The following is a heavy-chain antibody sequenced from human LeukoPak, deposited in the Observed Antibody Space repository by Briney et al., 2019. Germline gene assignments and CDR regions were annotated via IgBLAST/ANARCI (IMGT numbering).Heavy chain of an antibody. J-gene: IGHJ4*02. D-gene: IGHD2-2*01. CDR1: GYTFTGYF. V-gene: IGHV1-2*02. CDR3: ARVEGYCSSTSCRKDFDY. CDR2: INPNSGGT. Sequence: ASVKVSFKASGYTFTGYFMHWVRQAPGQGLEWVGWINPNSGGTNYAQKFQGRVTMTRDTSISTAYMELSSLGSDDTAVYYCARVEGYCSSTSCRKDFDYWGQGTLVTVSS.